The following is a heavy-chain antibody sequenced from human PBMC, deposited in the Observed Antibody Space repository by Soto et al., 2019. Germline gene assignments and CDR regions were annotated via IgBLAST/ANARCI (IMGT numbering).Heavy chain of an antibody. CDR3: AREGVPPYSSSIGFDY. J-gene: IGHJ4*02. CDR1: GGSVSSGSYY. V-gene: IGHV4-61*01. CDR2: IYYSGST. Sequence: SETLSLTCTVSGGSVSSGSYYWSWIRQPPGKGLEGIGYIYYSGSTNYNPSLKSRVTISVDTSKNQFSLKLSSVTAADTAVYYCAREGVPPYSSSIGFDYWGQGTLVTVSS. D-gene: IGHD6-6*01.